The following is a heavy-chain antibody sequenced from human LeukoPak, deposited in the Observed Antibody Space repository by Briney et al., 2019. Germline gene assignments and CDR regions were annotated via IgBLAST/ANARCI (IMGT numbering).Heavy chain of an antibody. CDR2: IYYSGTT. V-gene: IGHV4-39*01. J-gene: IGHJ4*02. Sequence: PSETLSLTCTISGGSIISSSDYWRWIRQPRGKGLEWIGSIYYSGTTYYNPSLKSRVTISVDTSKNQFSLKLSSVTAADTAVYYCAGFLVATTYFDYWGQGPWPPSPQ. D-gene: IGHD5-12*01. CDR1: GGSIISSSDY. CDR3: AGFLVATTYFDY.